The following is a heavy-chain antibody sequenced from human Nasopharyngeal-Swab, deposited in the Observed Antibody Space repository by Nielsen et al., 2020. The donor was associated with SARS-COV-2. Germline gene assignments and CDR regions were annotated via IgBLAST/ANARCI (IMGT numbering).Heavy chain of an antibody. CDR1: GFTFSGYG. CDR3: ARGVPAAAFDY. Sequence: GGSLRLSCAASGFTFSGYGMHWVRQAPGKGLEWVAVIWYDGGNKYYADSVKGRFTISRDNSKNTLYLQMNSLRAEDTAVYYCARGVPAAAFDYWGQGTLVTVSS. CDR2: IWYDGGNK. D-gene: IGHD2-2*01. J-gene: IGHJ4*02. V-gene: IGHV3-33*01.